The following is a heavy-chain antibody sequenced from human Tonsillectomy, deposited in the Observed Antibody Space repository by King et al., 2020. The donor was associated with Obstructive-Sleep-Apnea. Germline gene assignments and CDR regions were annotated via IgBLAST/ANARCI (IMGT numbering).Heavy chain of an antibody. Sequence: VQLVESGGGLVQPGGSLRLSCAASGFTFSSYAMSWARQAPGKGLEWVSGISGSGGSSYYADSVKGRFTNSRDNSKNTLFVQMNILRAGDTAVYYWATRPGFDWYFDLWGRGSLVTVSS. CDR2: ISGSGGSS. J-gene: IGHJ2*01. D-gene: IGHD1-14*01. V-gene: IGHV3-23*04. CDR1: GFTFSSYA. CDR3: ATRPGFDWYFDL.